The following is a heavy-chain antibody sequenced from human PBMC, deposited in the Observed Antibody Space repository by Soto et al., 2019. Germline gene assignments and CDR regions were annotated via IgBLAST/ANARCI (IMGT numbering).Heavy chain of an antibody. Sequence: EVQLLESGGGLVQPGGSLRLSCAASGFTFSSYAMSWVRQAPGKGLEWVSAISGSGGSTYYADSVKGRFTISRDNSKNTLYLQMNSLRAEDTAVYYCAKDQGDYDILTGYFPYYFDYWGQGTLVTVSS. D-gene: IGHD3-9*01. V-gene: IGHV3-23*01. CDR3: AKDQGDYDILTGYFPYYFDY. J-gene: IGHJ4*02. CDR2: ISGSGGST. CDR1: GFTFSSYA.